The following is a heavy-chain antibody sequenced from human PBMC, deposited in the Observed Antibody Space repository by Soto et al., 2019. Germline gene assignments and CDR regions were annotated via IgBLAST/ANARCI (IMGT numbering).Heavy chain of an antibody. CDR2: ITSSSSYI. Sequence: PGGSLRLSCAASGFTFSSYIMNWVRQAPGKGLEWVSSITSSSSYIYYADSVKGRFTISRDNAKNSLYLQMNSLRAEDTAVYYCARVLDYDYVWGSYPLNWFDPWGQGTLVTVS. V-gene: IGHV3-21*01. CDR1: GFTFSSYI. CDR3: ARVLDYDYVWGSYPLNWFDP. D-gene: IGHD3-16*02. J-gene: IGHJ5*02.